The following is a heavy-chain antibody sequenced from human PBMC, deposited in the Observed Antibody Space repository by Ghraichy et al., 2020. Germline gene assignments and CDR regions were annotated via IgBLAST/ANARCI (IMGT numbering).Heavy chain of an antibody. CDR1: GFTFSNYW. CDR2: INSGGSST. J-gene: IGHJ4*02. D-gene: IGHD2-15*01. V-gene: IGHV3-74*01. Sequence: GGSLRLSCAASGFTFSNYWIHWVRQAPGKGLVWVSRINSGGSSTTYADSVKGRFTISRDNAKNTLYLQMNSLRAEDMAVYYCAREYCSGGSCFFGAGGSHFDYWGQGTLVAVSS. CDR3: AREYCSGGSCFFGAGGSHFDY.